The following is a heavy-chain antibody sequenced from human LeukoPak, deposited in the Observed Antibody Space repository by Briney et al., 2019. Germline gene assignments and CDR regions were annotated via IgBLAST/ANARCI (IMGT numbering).Heavy chain of an antibody. CDR2: IYYSGST. CDR1: GGSISSYY. CDR3: ARGTSVFYNYYFDY. V-gene: IGHV4-59*08. D-gene: IGHD1-1*01. Sequence: SETLSLTCTVSGGSISSYYWSWIRQPPGKGLEWIGYIYYSGSTNYNPSLKSRVTISVDTSKNQFSLELSSVTAADTAVYYCARGTSVFYNYYFDYWGQGTLVTVSS. J-gene: IGHJ4*02.